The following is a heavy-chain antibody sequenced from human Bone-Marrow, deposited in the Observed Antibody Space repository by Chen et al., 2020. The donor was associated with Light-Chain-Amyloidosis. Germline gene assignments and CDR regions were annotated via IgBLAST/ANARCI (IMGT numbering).Heavy chain of an antibody. Sequence: EVRWVDSGGGVVQPGGPLRLSCEPSGFTFDDYAMHWVRQAPGKGLEWVSLISGDGGNTYYADSVKGRFTISRDNSKNSLYLQMNSLRTEDTALYYCAKDGNWNYHWFDPWGQGTLVTVSS. D-gene: IGHD1-7*01. J-gene: IGHJ5*02. CDR2: ISGDGGNT. CDR3: AKDGNWNYHWFDP. CDR1: GFTFDDYA. V-gene: IGHV3-43*02.